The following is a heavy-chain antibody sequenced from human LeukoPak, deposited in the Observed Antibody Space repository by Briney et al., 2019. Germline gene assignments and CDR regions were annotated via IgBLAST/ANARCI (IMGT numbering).Heavy chain of an antibody. D-gene: IGHD2-2*01. CDR2: ISSSSSYI. V-gene: IGHV3-21*01. CDR1: GFTFSSYS. CDR3: ARLYCSSTSCRIDP. J-gene: IGHJ5*02. Sequence: PGGSLRLSCAASGFTFSSYSMNWVRQAPGKGLEWVSSISSSSSYIYYADSVKGRFTISRDNAKNLLYLQMNSLRAEDTAVYYCARLYCSSTSCRIDPWGQGTLVTVSS.